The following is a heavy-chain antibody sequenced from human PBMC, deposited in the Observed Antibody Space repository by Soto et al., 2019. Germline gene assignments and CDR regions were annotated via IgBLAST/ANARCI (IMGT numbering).Heavy chain of an antibody. D-gene: IGHD6-6*01. V-gene: IGHV4-34*01. J-gene: IGHJ4*02. CDR1: GGSFSGYY. CDR2: INHSGST. Sequence: SETLSLTCAVYGGSFSGYYWSWIRQPPGKGLEWIGEINHSGSTNYNPSLKSRVTISVDTSKNQFSLKLSSVTAADTAVYYCARDPRSLAARPNKYYFDYWGQGTLVTVSS. CDR3: ARDPRSLAARPNKYYFDY.